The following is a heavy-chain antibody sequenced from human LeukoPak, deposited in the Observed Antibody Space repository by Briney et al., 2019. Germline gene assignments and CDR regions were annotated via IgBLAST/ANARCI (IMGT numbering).Heavy chain of an antibody. V-gene: IGHV4-59*12. D-gene: IGHD1-26*01. CDR3: ARREERWFDP. J-gene: IGHJ5*02. CDR2: IFYSGNT. CDR1: GGTMRGYY. Sequence: SETLSLTCAVSGGTMRGYYWSWIRQPPGKGLEWIGYIFYSGNTNYNPSLKSRVSISVDTSKNQFSLKLSSVTAADTAVYYCARREERWFDPWGQGTLVTVSS.